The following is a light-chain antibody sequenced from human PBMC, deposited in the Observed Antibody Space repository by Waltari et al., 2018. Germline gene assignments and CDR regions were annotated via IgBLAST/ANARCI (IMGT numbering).Light chain of an antibody. J-gene: IGKJ1*01. CDR1: QSPLHNNGNTY. Sequence: EIVMTQSPLSLPVTPGEPASIPCRSSQSPLHNNGNTYLDWYVQKPGQSPQVLIYLGSNRASGVPDRFSGSGSGTDFTLTISRLEPEDFAVYYCQKYGTSPRTFGQGTKVEIK. CDR2: LGS. CDR3: QKYGTSPRT. V-gene: IGKV2-28*01.